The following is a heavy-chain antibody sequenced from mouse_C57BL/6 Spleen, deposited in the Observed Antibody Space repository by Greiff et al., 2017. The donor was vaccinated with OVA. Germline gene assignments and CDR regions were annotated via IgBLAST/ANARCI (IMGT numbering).Heavy chain of an antibody. CDR1: GFTFSDAW. J-gene: IGHJ2*01. V-gene: IGHV6-6*01. CDR2: IRNKANNHAT. D-gene: IGHD1-1*01. CDR3: TREAPYYGSSRFDY. Sequence: EVKVEESGGGLVQPGGSMKLSCAASGFTFSDAWMDWVRQSPEKGLEWVAEIRNKANNHATYYAESVKGRFTISRDDSKSSVYLQMNSLRAEDTGIYYCTREAPYYGSSRFDYWGQGTTLTVSS.